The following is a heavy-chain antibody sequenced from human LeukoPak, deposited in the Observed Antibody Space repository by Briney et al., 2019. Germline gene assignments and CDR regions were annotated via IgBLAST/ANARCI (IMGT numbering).Heavy chain of an antibody. D-gene: IGHD6-19*01. V-gene: IGHV4-4*02. CDR3: ASHMAVPGTRGFDD. Sequence: PSETLSLTCAVFDDSIYTNKWWSWVRQPPGKGLEWIGEVSQTGTTYYDPSLTGRVTISVDRSRNQFSLTLRSATAADTGVYYCASHMAVPGTRGFDDWGRGIPVTVSS. CDR2: VSQTGTT. CDR1: DDSIYTNKW. J-gene: IGHJ4*02.